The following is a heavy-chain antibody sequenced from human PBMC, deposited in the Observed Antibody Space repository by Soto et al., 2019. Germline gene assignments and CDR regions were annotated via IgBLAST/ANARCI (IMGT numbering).Heavy chain of an antibody. D-gene: IGHD3-22*01. CDR1: GGTFSSYA. CDR2: IIPIFGTA. Sequence: QVQLVQSGAEVKKPGSSVKVSCKASGGTFSSYAISWVRQAPGQGLEWMGGIIPIFGTANYAQKFQGRVTITADESTSTAYMELSSLRSEDTAVYYCARARFEGWLSDDSSGYHNWFDPWGQGTLVTVSS. V-gene: IGHV1-69*01. CDR3: ARARFEGWLSDDSSGYHNWFDP. J-gene: IGHJ5*02.